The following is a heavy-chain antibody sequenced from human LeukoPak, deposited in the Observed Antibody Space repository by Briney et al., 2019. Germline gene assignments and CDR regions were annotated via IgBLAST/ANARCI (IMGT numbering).Heavy chain of an antibody. CDR3: ARVGATTWY. V-gene: IGHV3-74*01. Sequence: GGSLRLSCLASGFTFSSCWMHWVRQAPGKGLVWVSRINSDGSSTNYADSVKGRFTISRDNAKNTLYLQVNSLRAEDTAVYYCARVGATTWYWGQGTLVTVSS. D-gene: IGHD1-26*01. CDR1: GFTFSSCW. J-gene: IGHJ4*02. CDR2: INSDGSST.